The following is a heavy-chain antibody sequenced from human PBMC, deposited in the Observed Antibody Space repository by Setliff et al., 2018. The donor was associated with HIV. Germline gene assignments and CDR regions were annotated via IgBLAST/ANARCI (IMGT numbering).Heavy chain of an antibody. V-gene: IGHV4-28*03. Sequence: ASETLSLTCAVSGYSISSNEWWGWIRQSPGKGLAWIGYISNSGTTYYNPSLKSRVTISVDMSNNQFSLKVTSVTAADTAVYYCMRGRSITIFGVAYFDFWGQGTQVTVSS. CDR2: ISNSGTT. CDR1: GYSISSNEW. CDR3: MRGRSITIFGVAYFDF. D-gene: IGHD3-3*01. J-gene: IGHJ4*02.